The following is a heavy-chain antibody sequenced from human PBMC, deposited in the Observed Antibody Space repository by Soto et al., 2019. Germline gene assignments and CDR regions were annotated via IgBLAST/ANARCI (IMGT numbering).Heavy chain of an antibody. CDR2: FHYSGRT. Sequence: SETLSLTCAVSGGSISSGPYSWGWIRQPPGKGLEWIGTFHYSGRTYYSPSLESRVTISVDTSKNQFSLKVSSVTAADTAVFYCARLAGYCSGTSCYGYYGMDVWGQGTTVTVSS. D-gene: IGHD2-2*01. V-gene: IGHV4-39*01. CDR1: GGSISSGPYS. CDR3: ARLAGYCSGTSCYGYYGMDV. J-gene: IGHJ6*02.